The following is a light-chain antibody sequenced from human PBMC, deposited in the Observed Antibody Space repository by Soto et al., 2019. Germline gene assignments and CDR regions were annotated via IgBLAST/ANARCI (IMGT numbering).Light chain of an antibody. J-gene: IGKJ5*01. CDR3: QQYSSSPSNT. CDR2: GAS. CDR1: QSVSSGY. V-gene: IGKV3-20*01. Sequence: VWTRSTATLSLSPGARATLSCRAVQSVSSGYLAWYQQKPGQAPRLLIYGASTRATGIADRVSGSGSGTDFTLTISILEPEHFAVYCCQQYSSSPSNTFGQGTRLEIK.